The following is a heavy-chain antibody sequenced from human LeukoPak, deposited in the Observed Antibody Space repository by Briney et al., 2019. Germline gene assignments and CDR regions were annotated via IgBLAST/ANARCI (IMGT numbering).Heavy chain of an antibody. V-gene: IGHV3-66*01. CDR1: GFTVSSNY. Sequence: PGRSLRLSCAASGFTVSSNYMNWVRQAPGRGLEWVSVIYSAGSTYYVDSVKGRFTISRDTSKNTLYLLMNSLRAEDTAVYFCARSKPSAVKDYYGLDVWGQGTTVTVSS. D-gene: IGHD6-13*01. CDR3: ARSKPSAVKDYYGLDV. CDR2: IYSAGST. J-gene: IGHJ6*02.